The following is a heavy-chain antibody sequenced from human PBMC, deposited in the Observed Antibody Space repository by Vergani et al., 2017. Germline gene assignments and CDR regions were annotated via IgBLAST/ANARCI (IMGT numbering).Heavy chain of an antibody. J-gene: IGHJ4*02. D-gene: IGHD3-3*01. CDR1: GGSISSGSYY. V-gene: IGHV4-61*02. CDR3: ARDRSLRIALGVEEYYFDY. Sequence: QVQLQESGPGLVKPSQTLSLTCTVSGGSISSGSYYWSWIRQPAGKGLEWIGRIYTSGSTNYNPSLKSRVTMSVDTSKNQFSLKLSSVTAADTAVYYCARDRSLRIALGVEEYYFDYWGQGTLVTVSS. CDR2: IYTSGST.